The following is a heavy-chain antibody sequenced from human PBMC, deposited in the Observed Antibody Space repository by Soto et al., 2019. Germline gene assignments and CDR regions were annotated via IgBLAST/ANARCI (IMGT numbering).Heavy chain of an antibody. CDR1: GFTFRSYV. D-gene: IGHD4-17*01. J-gene: IGHJ5*02. Sequence: GGSLRLSCAASGFTFRSYVISWVRQAPGKGLEWVPAISGSGGSPYYADSVKGRFTISRDNSKNTLYLQMNSLRAEDTAVYYCAKDSPLRPTWGQGTLVTVSS. CDR3: AKDSPLRPT. V-gene: IGHV3-23*01. CDR2: ISGSGGSP.